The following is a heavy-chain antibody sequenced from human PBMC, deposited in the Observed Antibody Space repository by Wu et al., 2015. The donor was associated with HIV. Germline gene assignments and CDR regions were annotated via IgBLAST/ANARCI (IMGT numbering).Heavy chain of an antibody. V-gene: IGHV1-69*12. CDR2: LVPIFGTS. J-gene: IGHJ3*02. D-gene: IGHD6-13*01. CDR1: GGPNNRYV. Sequence: QVQLVQSGGDVKKPGSSVKVSCTASGGPNNRYVISWVRQAPGHGLEWMGGLVPIFGTSHSAQNFRDRVTITADESTSTAYMELNSLTFEDTAVYYCARVAGSSWYREFDMWGQGTMVTVSS. CDR3: ARVAGSSWYREFDM.